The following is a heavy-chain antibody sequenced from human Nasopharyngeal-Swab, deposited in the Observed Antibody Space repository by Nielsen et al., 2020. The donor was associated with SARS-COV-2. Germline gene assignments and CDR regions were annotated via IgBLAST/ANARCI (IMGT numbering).Heavy chain of an antibody. CDR2: ISYEGSKI. D-gene: IGHD2-15*01. CDR1: GFTFNNYG. V-gene: IGHV3-30*18. CDR3: AKNRGEYCSGGSCYSWYFDY. Sequence: GESLKISCSASGFTFNNYGMHWVRQAPGKGLEWVAVISYEGSKIFYGDFVKGRFSISRDSSENTLYLQMDSLRAEDTAVYYCAKNRGEYCSGGSCYSWYFDYWGQGTLVTVSS. J-gene: IGHJ4*02.